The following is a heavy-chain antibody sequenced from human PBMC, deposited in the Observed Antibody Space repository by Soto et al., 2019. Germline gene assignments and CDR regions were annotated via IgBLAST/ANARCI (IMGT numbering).Heavy chain of an antibody. CDR1: GYTFTSYG. CDR3: ARTWDDYSNSSDYYYYYYMDV. J-gene: IGHJ6*03. D-gene: IGHD4-4*01. CDR2: ISAYNGKT. V-gene: IGHV1-18*01. Sequence: GASVTVSCKASGYTFTSYGMSWVRQAPGQGLEWMGRISAYNGKTNYAQKFQGRVTITADTSTSTAYMELSSLRSEDTAVYYCARTWDDYSNSSDYYYYYYMDVWGKGTTVTVSS.